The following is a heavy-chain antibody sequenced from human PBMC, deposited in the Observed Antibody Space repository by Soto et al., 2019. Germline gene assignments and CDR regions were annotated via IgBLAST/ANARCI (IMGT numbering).Heavy chain of an antibody. D-gene: IGHD3-10*01. CDR3: ARHVNLGSGSSYYYYYGMDV. CDR2: IYYSGST. Sequence: TSETLSLTCTVSGGSISSYYWSWIRQPPGKGLEWIGYIYYSGSTNYNPSLKSRVTISVDTSKNQFSLKLSSVTAADTAVYYCARHVNLGSGSSYYYYYGMDVWGQGTTVTVSS. J-gene: IGHJ6*02. CDR1: GGSISSYY. V-gene: IGHV4-59*08.